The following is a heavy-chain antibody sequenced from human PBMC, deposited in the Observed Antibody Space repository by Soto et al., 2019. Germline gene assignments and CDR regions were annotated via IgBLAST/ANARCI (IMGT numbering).Heavy chain of an antibody. J-gene: IGHJ4*02. CDR3: ARDFDANSRTDFDY. CDR2: ISGNGRII. CDR1: GFIFSDYY. Sequence: QVQLVESGGGLVKPGGSLRLSCATSGFIFSDYYMHWIRQAPGKGLEWISYISGNGRIIQYADSAKGRFTISRDNAQNSLYLQLTSLRAEDTALYFCARDFDANSRTDFDYWGQGTLVTASS. D-gene: IGHD7-27*01. V-gene: IGHV3-11*01.